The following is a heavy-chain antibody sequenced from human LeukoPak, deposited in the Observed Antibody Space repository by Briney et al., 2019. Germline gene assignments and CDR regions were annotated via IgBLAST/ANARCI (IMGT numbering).Heavy chain of an antibody. Sequence: GGSLRLSCAASGFTFSSYAMHWVRQAPGKGLEWVAVISYDGSNKYYADSVKGRFTISRDNSKNTLYLQMNSLRAEDTAVYYCARDPYSSSSDPHFDYWGQGTLVTVSS. CDR3: ARDPYSSSSDPHFDY. CDR2: ISYDGSNK. D-gene: IGHD6-6*01. J-gene: IGHJ4*02. V-gene: IGHV3-30-3*01. CDR1: GFTFSSYA.